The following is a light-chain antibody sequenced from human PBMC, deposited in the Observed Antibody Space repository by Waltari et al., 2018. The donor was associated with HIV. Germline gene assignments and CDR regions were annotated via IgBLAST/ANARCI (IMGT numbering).Light chain of an antibody. CDR2: DAS. CDR1: QEVNTY. CDR3: QQCDDLSALT. J-gene: IGKJ4*01. Sequence: DIQMSQSPSSLSASVGDTITITCRATQEVNTYLHWYQQKPGNTPQRLIYDASTSEAGVPSRFLGTGVWTHFSLIISSLLPDDFATYYCQQCDDLSALTFGEGTKVEIK. V-gene: IGKV1-33*01.